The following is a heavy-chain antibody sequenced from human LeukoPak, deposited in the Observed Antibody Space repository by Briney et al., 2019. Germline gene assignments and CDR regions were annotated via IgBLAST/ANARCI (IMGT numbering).Heavy chain of an antibody. CDR1: GFTSSTYG. D-gene: IGHD3-10*01. J-gene: IGHJ4*02. V-gene: IGHV3-30*03. CDR3: ARLEGFGELLPGFDY. CDR2: ISYDGSNK. Sequence: GGSLRLSCAASGFTSSTYGMHWVRQAPGKGLEWVAVISYDGSNKYYADSVKGRFTISRDNSKNTLYLQMNSLRAEDTAVYYCARLEGFGELLPGFDYWGQGTLVTVSS.